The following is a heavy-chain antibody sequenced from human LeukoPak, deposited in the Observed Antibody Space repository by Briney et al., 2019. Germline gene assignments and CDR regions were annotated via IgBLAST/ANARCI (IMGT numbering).Heavy chain of an antibody. CDR1: GGSISSGSYY. J-gene: IGHJ4*02. CDR2: IYTSGST. Sequence: SSETLSLTCTVSGGSISSGSYYWSWIRQPAGKGLEWIGRIYTSGSTNYNPSLKSRVTMSVDTSKNQFSLKLSSVTAADTAVYYCARDREQLGFDYWGQGTLVTVSS. V-gene: IGHV4-61*02. D-gene: IGHD1-1*01. CDR3: ARDREQLGFDY.